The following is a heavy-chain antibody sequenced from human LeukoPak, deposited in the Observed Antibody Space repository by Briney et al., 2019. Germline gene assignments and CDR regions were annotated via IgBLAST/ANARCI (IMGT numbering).Heavy chain of an antibody. J-gene: IGHJ4*02. D-gene: IGHD3-22*01. Sequence: GRSLRLSCAASGFTFSSCAMHWVRQAPGKGLEWVAVISYDGSNKYYADSVKGRFTISRDNSKNTLYLQMNSLRAEDTAVYYCARDQRDYYDSSGYYYWGQGTLVTVSS. V-gene: IGHV3-30-3*01. CDR1: GFTFSSCA. CDR2: ISYDGSNK. CDR3: ARDQRDYYDSSGYYY.